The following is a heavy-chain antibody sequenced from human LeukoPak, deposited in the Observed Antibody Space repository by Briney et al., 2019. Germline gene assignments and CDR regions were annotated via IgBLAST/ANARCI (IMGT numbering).Heavy chain of an antibody. Sequence: AETLTLTCAVYGRSFNGYYWSWIRQSPGQGLEGIEEINHSGRTNYNPSLRSGVTISVDTSKNQFSLKLSSVTAADTAVYYCASLRRGELYSLGYWGQGTLVTVSS. CDR2: INHSGRT. CDR1: GRSFNGYY. CDR3: ASLRRGELYSLGY. V-gene: IGHV4-34*01. J-gene: IGHJ4*02. D-gene: IGHD3-16*01.